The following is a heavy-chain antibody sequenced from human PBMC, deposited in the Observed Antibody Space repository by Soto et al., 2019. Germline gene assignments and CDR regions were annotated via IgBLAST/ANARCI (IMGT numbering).Heavy chain of an antibody. V-gene: IGHV3-7*01. D-gene: IGHD3-16*01. CDR3: ARGDTHMITGMDSFDI. CDR2: IKQDGTEK. J-gene: IGHJ3*02. CDR1: GFTFSRYW. Sequence: HPGGSLRLSCAASGFTFSRYWMNWVRQAPGKGLEWVANIKQDGTEKNYVDSVKGRFTISRDNARKSLYLQMDSLRAEDTAVYFCARGDTHMITGMDSFDIWGQGTMVTVSS.